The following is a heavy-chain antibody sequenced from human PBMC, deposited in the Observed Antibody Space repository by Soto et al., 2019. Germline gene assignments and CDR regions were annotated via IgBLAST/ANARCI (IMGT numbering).Heavy chain of an antibody. D-gene: IGHD2-2*01. V-gene: IGHV3-23*01. Sequence: QPGGSLRLSCAAPGFTFSSYSMSGVRQAPGKGLEWVSAISGSGGSTYYADSVKGRFTISRDNSKNTLYLQMSSLRAEDTAVYYCAKSAGDIVVVPAAVPYYYYGMDVWGQGTTVAVSS. CDR2: ISGSGGST. J-gene: IGHJ6*02. CDR3: AKSAGDIVVVPAAVPYYYYGMDV. CDR1: GFTFSSYS.